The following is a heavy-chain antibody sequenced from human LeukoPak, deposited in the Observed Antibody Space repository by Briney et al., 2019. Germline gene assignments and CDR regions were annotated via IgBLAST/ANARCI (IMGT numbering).Heavy chain of an antibody. CDR3: TRQYNKGLDY. D-gene: IGHD1-14*01. CDR1: AFTFTCCP. Sequence: GGSLRLSCAASAFTFTCCPTHWVRHTPGKGLEWVAVISYDGGNKHYADSVTGRFTISRDHSRNTLFLEMNSLRPEDTVIYYCTRQYNKGLDYWGQGTLVTVSS. J-gene: IGHJ4*02. CDR2: ISYDGGNK. V-gene: IGHV3-30*04.